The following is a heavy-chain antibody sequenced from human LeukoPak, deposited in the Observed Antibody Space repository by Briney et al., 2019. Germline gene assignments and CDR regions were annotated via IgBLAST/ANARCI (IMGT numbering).Heavy chain of an antibody. V-gene: IGHV3-30-3*01. Sequence: GGSLRLSCAASGFTFSSYAMHWVRQAPGKGLEWVAVISYDGSNKYYADSVKGRFTISRDNAKNSLYLQMNSLRAEDTALYYCAKGLEELSYYYYGMDVWGQGTTVTVSS. CDR1: GFTFSSYA. CDR3: AKGLEELSYYYYGMDV. CDR2: ISYDGSNK. D-gene: IGHD3-16*02. J-gene: IGHJ6*02.